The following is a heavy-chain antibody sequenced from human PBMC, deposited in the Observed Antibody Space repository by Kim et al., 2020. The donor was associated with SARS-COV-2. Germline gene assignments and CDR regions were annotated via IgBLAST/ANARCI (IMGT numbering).Heavy chain of an antibody. D-gene: IGHD3-9*01. CDR1: GGTFSSYT. CDR2: IIPILGIA. J-gene: IGHJ6*02. V-gene: IGHV1-69*02. Sequence: SVKVSCKASGGTFSSYTISWVRQAPGQGLEWMGRIIPILGIANYAQKFQGRVTITADKSTSTAYMELSSLRSEDTAVYYCARGSPDWLRTLGGMDVWGQGTTVTVSS. CDR3: ARGSPDWLRTLGGMDV.